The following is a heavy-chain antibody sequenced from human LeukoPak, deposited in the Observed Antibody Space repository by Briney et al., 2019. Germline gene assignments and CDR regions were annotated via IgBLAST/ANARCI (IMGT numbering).Heavy chain of an antibody. CDR3: AGGPWGSLNWFDP. V-gene: IGHV4-31*03. J-gene: IGHJ5*02. D-gene: IGHD3-16*01. Sequence: SETLSLTCTVSGGSINTGGYYWSWIRQYPGKGLEWIGYIYNSESTDYKSSLKSRVTISADTSKNQFSLKLTSVTAADTAVYYCAGGPWGSLNWFDPWGQGTLVTVSS. CDR2: IYNSEST. CDR1: GGSINTGGYY.